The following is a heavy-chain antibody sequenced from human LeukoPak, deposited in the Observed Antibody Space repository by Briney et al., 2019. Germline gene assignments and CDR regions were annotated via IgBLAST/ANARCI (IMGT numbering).Heavy chain of an antibody. J-gene: IGHJ3*02. CDR1: GFTFSTFT. D-gene: IGHD1-1*01. V-gene: IGHV3-23*01. CDR2: ISPYGT. CDR3: ARVHREWNLPDAFDI. Sequence: GGSLRLSCAASGFTFSTFTMSWVRQTPGRGLEWVSSISPYGTYYAESVRGRFTISRDNAKSTLHLQMNSLRSEDTAVYYCARVHREWNLPDAFDIWGQGTMVTVSS.